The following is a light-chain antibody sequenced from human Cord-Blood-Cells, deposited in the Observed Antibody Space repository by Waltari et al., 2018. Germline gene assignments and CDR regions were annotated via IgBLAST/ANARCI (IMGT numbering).Light chain of an antibody. CDR1: QSVSSY. CDR3: QQRSNWPTWT. J-gene: IGKJ1*01. V-gene: IGKV3-11*01. Sequence: EIVFTQSPATLSLSPGERATLSCRASQSVSSYLAWYQQKPGQAPRLLIYDASTRATGIPARFSGSGSGTDFTLTISSLEPEDFAVYYCQQRSNWPTWTFGQGTKVEIK. CDR2: DAS.